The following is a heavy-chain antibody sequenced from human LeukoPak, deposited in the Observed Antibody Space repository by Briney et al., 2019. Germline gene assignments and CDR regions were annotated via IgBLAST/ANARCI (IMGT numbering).Heavy chain of an antibody. CDR3: ARDRSGSYLDSGDY. CDR2: INTNTGNP. D-gene: IGHD1-26*01. Sequence: ASVKVPCKASGYTFTSYAMNWVRQAPGQGLEWMGWINTNTGNPTYAQGFTGRFVFSLDTSVSTAYLQISSLKAEDTAVYYCARDRSGSYLDSGDYWGQGTLVTVSS. V-gene: IGHV7-4-1*02. J-gene: IGHJ4*02. CDR1: GYTFTSYA.